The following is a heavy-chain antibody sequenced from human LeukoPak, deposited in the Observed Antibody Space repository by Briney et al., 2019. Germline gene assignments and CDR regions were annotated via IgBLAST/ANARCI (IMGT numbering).Heavy chain of an antibody. J-gene: IGHJ4*02. CDR3: ARGGGRYFDWEG. Sequence: GASVKVSCKASGYTFTSYYMHWVRQAPGQGLEWMGIINPSGGSTSYAQKFQGRVTMTRDMSTSTVYMELSGLRSEDTAVYYCARGGGRYFDWEGWGQGTLVTVSS. CDR2: INPSGGST. CDR1: GYTFTSYY. D-gene: IGHD3-9*01. V-gene: IGHV1-46*01.